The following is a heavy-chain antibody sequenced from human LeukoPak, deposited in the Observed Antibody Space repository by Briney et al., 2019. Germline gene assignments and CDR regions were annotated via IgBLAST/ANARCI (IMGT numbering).Heavy chain of an antibody. CDR1: GFNFSSFA. CDR3: AKDKIRYCSSTSCPTPFDY. Sequence: TGGSLRLSCEGSGFNFSSFAVHWVHQAPGKGLEWVSAISGSGGSTYYADSVKGRFTISRDNSKNTLYLQMNSLRAEDTAVYYCAKDKIRYCSSTSCPTPFDYWGQGTLVTVSS. J-gene: IGHJ4*02. V-gene: IGHV3-23*01. D-gene: IGHD2-2*01. CDR2: ISGSGGST.